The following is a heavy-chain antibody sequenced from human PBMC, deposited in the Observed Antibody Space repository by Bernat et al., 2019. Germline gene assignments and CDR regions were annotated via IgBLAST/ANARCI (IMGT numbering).Heavy chain of an antibody. CDR3: AKDGLRVSAYWYFDL. CDR1: GFTFSFFA. CDR2: ISSTSDRT. V-gene: IGHV3-23*01. Sequence: EVQLLESGGGLVQPGGSLRLSCSAAGFTFSFFAMGWVRQAPGKGLEWVSAISSTSDRTDYADSVEGRFTVSRDNSKNTLNLQMNSLRAEDTAIYYCAKDGLRVSAYWYFDLWGRGALVTVAS. J-gene: IGHJ2*01. D-gene: IGHD4/OR15-4a*01.